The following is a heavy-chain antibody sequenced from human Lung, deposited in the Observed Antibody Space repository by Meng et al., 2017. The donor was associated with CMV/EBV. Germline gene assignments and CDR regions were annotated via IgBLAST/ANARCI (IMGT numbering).Heavy chain of an antibody. V-gene: IGHV1-8*01. CDR3: AREEILVEASAVGRAKYYYSGMDA. J-gene: IGHJ6*04. CDR2: MNTNSGNT. D-gene: IGHD2-15*01. CDR1: GYTFTRYD. Sequence: ASVKVFXKASGYTFTRYDINWVRQAAGQGLEWMGWMNTNSGNTGYAQNFQGRVTMTRNTATGTAYMELTSLKSEDTAVDYCAREEILVEASAVGRAKYYYSGMDAWGKGTTVTVSS.